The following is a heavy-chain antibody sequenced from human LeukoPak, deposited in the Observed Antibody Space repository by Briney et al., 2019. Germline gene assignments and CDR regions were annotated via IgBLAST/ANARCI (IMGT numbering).Heavy chain of an antibody. Sequence: SETLSLTCTVSGGSNSSYYWSWIRQPAGKGLEWIGRIYTSGSTNYNPSLKSRVTMSVDTSKNQFSLKLSSVTAADTAVYYCARDYDSSGYAEGIPLKAFDIWGQGTMVTVSS. V-gene: IGHV4-4*07. CDR3: ARDYDSSGYAEGIPLKAFDI. CDR2: IYTSGST. J-gene: IGHJ3*02. D-gene: IGHD3-22*01. CDR1: GGSNSSYY.